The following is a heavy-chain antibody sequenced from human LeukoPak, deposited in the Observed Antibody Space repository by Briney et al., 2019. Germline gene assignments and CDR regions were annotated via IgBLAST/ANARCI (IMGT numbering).Heavy chain of an antibody. CDR2: IKRKSDGETS. Sequence: GGSLRLSCAASGFIFSDVWMNWVRQAPGKGLEWIGRIKRKSDGETSAYAAPVKGRFTISRDDSKNTLFLQMNSLKTEDTAMYYCTADTPSSSSQAFDHWGQGTLVTVSS. D-gene: IGHD6-19*01. CDR1: GFIFSDVW. V-gene: IGHV3-15*07. CDR3: TADTPSSSSQAFDH. J-gene: IGHJ4*02.